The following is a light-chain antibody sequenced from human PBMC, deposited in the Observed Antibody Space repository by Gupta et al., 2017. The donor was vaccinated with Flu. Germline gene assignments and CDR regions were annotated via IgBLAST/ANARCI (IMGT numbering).Light chain of an antibody. CDR3: DQYKQYPYT. CDR1: QSRVHNNGDTY. Sequence: IVMTQTPLSSPVTLGQPASISCKSSQSRVHNNGDTYLSWLQQRPGQPPRLLIYKSSNCDSGVPDSFSGSGAGTDFTLKISSVEADDVGIYYCDQYKQYPYTFGQGTKLEIK. CDR2: KSS. J-gene: IGKJ2*01. V-gene: IGKV2-24*01.